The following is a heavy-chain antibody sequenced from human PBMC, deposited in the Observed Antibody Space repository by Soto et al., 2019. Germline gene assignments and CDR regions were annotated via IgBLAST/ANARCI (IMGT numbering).Heavy chain of an antibody. V-gene: IGHV4-34*01. D-gene: IGHD3-22*01. J-gene: IGHJ4*02. Sequence: ASETLSLTCAVYGGSFSGYYWSWIRQPPGKGLEWIGEINYSGSTNYNPSLKSRVTISVDTSKNQFSLKLSSVTAADTAVYYCARGVANLWSITMRDYFDYWGQGTLVTVSS. CDR3: ARGVANLWSITMRDYFDY. CDR1: GGSFSGYY. CDR2: INYSGST.